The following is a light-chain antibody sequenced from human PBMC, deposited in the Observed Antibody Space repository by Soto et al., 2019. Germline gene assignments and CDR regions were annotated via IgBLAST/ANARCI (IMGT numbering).Light chain of an antibody. Sequence: DIPMTQSPSSLSASVGDRATITCRASQDISVYLAWYQQKPGKVPKLLIYSASTLQSGVPSRFSGSGSGTDFTLTISSLQPEDVATYYCQKFNTAPLTFGQGTRLEIK. J-gene: IGKJ5*01. V-gene: IGKV1-27*01. CDR2: SAS. CDR3: QKFNTAPLT. CDR1: QDISVY.